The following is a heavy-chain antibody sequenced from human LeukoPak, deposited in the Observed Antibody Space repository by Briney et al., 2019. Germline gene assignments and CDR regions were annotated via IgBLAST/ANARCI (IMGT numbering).Heavy chain of an antibody. J-gene: IGHJ4*02. Sequence: SETLSLTCAVYGGSFSGYYWSWIRQPPGKGLEWIGEINHSGSTYYNPSLKSRVTISVDTSKNQFSLKLSSVTAADTAVYYCARVVVVAATIDHFDYWGQGTLVTVSS. CDR1: GGSFSGYY. CDR3: ARVVVVAATIDHFDY. V-gene: IGHV4-34*01. CDR2: INHSGST. D-gene: IGHD2-15*01.